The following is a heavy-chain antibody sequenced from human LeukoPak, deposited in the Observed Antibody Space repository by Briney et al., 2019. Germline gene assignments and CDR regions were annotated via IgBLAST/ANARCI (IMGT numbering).Heavy chain of an antibody. J-gene: IGHJ4*02. D-gene: IGHD2-2*01. V-gene: IGHV3-21*01. CDR1: GFTFSTYT. CDR2: ISSSSNNI. Sequence: GSLRLSCAASGFTFSTYTMDWVRQAPGKGLEWVSSISSSSNNINYADSVKGRFTISRDNAMNSVHLQMNSLRVEDTAVYYCARGYQRPDYWGQGTLITVSS. CDR3: ARGYQRPDY.